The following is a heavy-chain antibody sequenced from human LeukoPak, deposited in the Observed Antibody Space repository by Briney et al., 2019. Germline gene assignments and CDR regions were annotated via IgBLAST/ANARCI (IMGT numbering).Heavy chain of an antibody. Sequence: GGSLRLSCAASGFSFSDYYMSWIRQAPGKGLEWVSYISSSGSTIYYADSVKGRFTISRDNAKNSLYLQMNRLRAEDTAVYYCARGQGPPRGGSGTTETTVLGNWGQGTLVTVSS. V-gene: IGHV3-11*04. CDR1: GFSFSDYY. J-gene: IGHJ4*02. D-gene: IGHD4-17*01. CDR3: ARGQGPPRGGSGTTETTVLGN. CDR2: ISSSGSTI.